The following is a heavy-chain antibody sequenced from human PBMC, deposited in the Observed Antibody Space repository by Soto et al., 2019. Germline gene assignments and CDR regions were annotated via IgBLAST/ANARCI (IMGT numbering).Heavy chain of an antibody. Sequence: QVQLVQSGAEVKKPGASVKVSCKASGYTFTSYGISWVRQAPGQGLEWMGWISAYNGNTNYAQKLQGRVTMTTDTSASTAYMELRSLRSDDTAVYYCARADPWFGDSSGWYADYWGQGTLVTVSS. CDR3: ARADPWFGDSSGWYADY. D-gene: IGHD6-19*01. CDR2: ISAYNGNT. V-gene: IGHV1-18*01. CDR1: GYTFTSYG. J-gene: IGHJ4*02.